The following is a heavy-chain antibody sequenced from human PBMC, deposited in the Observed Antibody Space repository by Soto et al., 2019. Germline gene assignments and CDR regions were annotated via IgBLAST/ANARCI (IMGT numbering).Heavy chain of an antibody. CDR2: IYYSGST. J-gene: IGHJ4*02. D-gene: IGHD2-15*01. CDR1: GGSISSYY. Sequence: SETLSLTCTVSGGSISSYYWSWIRQPPGKGLEWIGYIYYSGSTNYNPSLKSRVTISVDTSKNQFSLKLSSVTAADTAVYYCARARKGDCSGGSCYGNNFDYWGRGTLVTVSS. V-gene: IGHV4-59*01. CDR3: ARARKGDCSGGSCYGNNFDY.